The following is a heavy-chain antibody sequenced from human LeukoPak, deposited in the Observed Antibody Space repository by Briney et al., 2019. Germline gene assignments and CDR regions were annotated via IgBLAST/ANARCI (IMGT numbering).Heavy chain of an antibody. CDR3: ARDVVAAAAGTLDY. Sequence: PGGSLRLSCAASGFTFNSYWMHWVRQAPGKGLVWVSRINSDGSSTSYADSVKGRFTISRDNAKNTLHLQMNSLRAEDTAVYYCARDVVAAAAGTLDYWGQGTLVTVSS. V-gene: IGHV3-74*01. J-gene: IGHJ4*02. CDR2: INSDGSST. D-gene: IGHD6-13*01. CDR1: GFTFNSYW.